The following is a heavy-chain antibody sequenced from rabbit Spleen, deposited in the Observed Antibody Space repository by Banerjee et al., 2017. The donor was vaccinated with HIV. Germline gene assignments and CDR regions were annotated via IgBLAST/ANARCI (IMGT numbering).Heavy chain of an antibody. V-gene: IGHV1S40*01. D-gene: IGHD4-1*01. CDR3: ARETSSGWGVVSFYFNL. Sequence: QSLVESGGGLVQPEGSLTLTCTASGVSFSFSSYMCWVRQAPGKGLEWIACIAAGSGTTYYANWAKGRFTISKTSSTTVTLQMTSLTAADTATYFCARETSSGWGVVSFYFNLWGPGTLVTVS. CDR2: IAAGSGTT. J-gene: IGHJ4*01. CDR1: GVSFSFSSY.